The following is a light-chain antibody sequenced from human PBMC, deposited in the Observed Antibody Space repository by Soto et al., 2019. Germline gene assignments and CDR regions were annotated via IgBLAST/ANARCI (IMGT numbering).Light chain of an antibody. Sequence: DIQMTQSPSSLSASVGDRVTITCRASQSIRSHLNWYQQKPGKAPQLLIFAASSLQSGVPSRFSGSGSGTDFTLTISSLQPEDFATYYCQQSYTTPLTFGPGTKVDIK. CDR2: AAS. CDR1: QSIRSH. CDR3: QQSYTTPLT. V-gene: IGKV1-39*01. J-gene: IGKJ3*01.